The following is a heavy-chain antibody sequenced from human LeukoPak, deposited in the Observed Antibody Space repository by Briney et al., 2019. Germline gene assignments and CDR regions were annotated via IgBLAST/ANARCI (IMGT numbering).Heavy chain of an antibody. Sequence: GGSLRLSCAASGFTFSHVWMSWVRQAPGKGLEWVGRIKSKTDGGTTDYAAPVKGRFTISRDDSKNTLYLQMNSLKTEDTAVYYCTTDLEMATIRVAFDIWGQGTMVTVSS. V-gene: IGHV3-15*01. CDR3: TTDLEMATIRVAFDI. CDR2: IKSKTDGGTT. D-gene: IGHD5-24*01. J-gene: IGHJ3*02. CDR1: GFTFSHVW.